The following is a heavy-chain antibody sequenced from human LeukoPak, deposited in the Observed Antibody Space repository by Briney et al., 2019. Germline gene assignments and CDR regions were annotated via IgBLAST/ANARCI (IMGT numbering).Heavy chain of an antibody. CDR3: ARDRITGPLDY. CDR2: IYYSGST. CDR1: GGSISSSSYY. Sequence: SETLSLTCTVSGGSISSSSYYWGWIRQPPGKGLEWIGSIYYSGSTYYNPSLKSRVTISVDTSKNQFSLKLSSVTAADTAVYYCARDRITGPLDYWGQGTLVTVSS. V-gene: IGHV4-39*07. D-gene: IGHD1-20*01. J-gene: IGHJ4*02.